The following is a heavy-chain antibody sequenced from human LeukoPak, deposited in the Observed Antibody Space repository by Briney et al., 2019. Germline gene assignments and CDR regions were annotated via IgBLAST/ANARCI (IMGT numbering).Heavy chain of an antibody. CDR1: GASISRYF. D-gene: IGHD5-12*01. Sequence: KTSETLSLTCTVSGASISRYFWNWIRQPPGKELERIGYISSGGSTNYNPSLKSRVTISIDTSKNQFSLKLTSATAADTAIYYCARGDDYKSTLFDYWGQGTLVTVSS. CDR3: ARGDDYKSTLFDY. V-gene: IGHV4-59*01. J-gene: IGHJ4*02. CDR2: ISSGGST.